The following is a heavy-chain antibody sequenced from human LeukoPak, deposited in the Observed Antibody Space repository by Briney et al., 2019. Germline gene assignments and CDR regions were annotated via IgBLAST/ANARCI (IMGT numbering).Heavy chain of an antibody. J-gene: IGHJ6*04. Sequence: GGSLRLSCAASGLIFTSYTMNWVRQAPGKGLEWVSSISSQGSYIYYEDSLKGRFTVSRDNAQNLLYLQMDSLTAQDTAVYYCARGGSGSFHVWGKGTTVIVSS. V-gene: IGHV3-21*06. CDR3: ARGGSGSFHV. CDR2: ISSQGSYI. D-gene: IGHD3-10*01. CDR1: GLIFTSYT.